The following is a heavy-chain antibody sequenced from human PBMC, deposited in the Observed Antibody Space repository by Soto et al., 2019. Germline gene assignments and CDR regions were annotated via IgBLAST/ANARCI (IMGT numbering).Heavy chain of an antibody. CDR1: GVSIIEYF. CDR3: ARDGYDGSGSPYPAY. V-gene: IGHV4-59*01. D-gene: IGHD3-10*01. J-gene: IGHJ4*02. Sequence: DAQSHTCSVSGVSIIEYFGGGIRQSPGKGLEWIGYIYYLGSTDYNPSLKSRVTISVDTSKRQFSLRLTSVTAADTAVYYCARDGYDGSGSPYPAYWGPGTQVTVSS. CDR2: IYYLGST.